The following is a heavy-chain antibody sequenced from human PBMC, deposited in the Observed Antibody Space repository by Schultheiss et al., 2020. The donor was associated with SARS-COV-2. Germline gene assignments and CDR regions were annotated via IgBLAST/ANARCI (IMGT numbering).Heavy chain of an antibody. CDR1: GGSISSSSYY. CDR2: IYTSGST. J-gene: IGHJ4*02. V-gene: IGHV4-61*02. D-gene: IGHD3-22*01. CDR3: ARGDDNSGYGRYEY. Sequence: SETLSLTCTVSGGSISSSSYYWSWIRQPAGKGLEWIGRIYTSGSTNYNPSLKRRVTMSVDTSKNQFSLKLSSVTAADTAVYYCARGDDNSGYGRYEYWGQGALVTVSS.